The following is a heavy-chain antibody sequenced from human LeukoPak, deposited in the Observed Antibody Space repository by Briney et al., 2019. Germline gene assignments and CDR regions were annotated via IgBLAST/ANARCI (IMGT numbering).Heavy chain of an antibody. V-gene: IGHV1-3*01. D-gene: IGHD2-15*01. CDR3: ARGVAI. Sequence: ASVKVSCKASGYTLSSYTLHWVRQAPGQRPEWMGCIYAGNGNVKYSQNFQGRVTITRDTSASTAYMELSSLRSEDTAVYYCARGVAIWGQEPLVTVSS. J-gene: IGHJ4*02. CDR2: IYAGNGNV. CDR1: GYTLSSYT.